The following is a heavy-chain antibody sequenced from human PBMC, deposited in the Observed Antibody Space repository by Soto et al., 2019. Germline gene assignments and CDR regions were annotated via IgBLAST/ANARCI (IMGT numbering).Heavy chain of an antibody. V-gene: IGHV1-2*04. D-gene: IGHD2-2*02. CDR2: INPNSGGT. CDR1: GYTFTGYY. J-gene: IGHJ6*02. Sequence: SVKVSCKASGYTFTGYYMHWVRQAPVQGLEWMGWINPNSGGTNYAQKFQGWVTMTRDTSISTAYMELSRLRSDETAVYYCARDRSYQLLYTPYYYYYYGMDVWGQGTTVTVSS. CDR3: ARDRSYQLLYTPYYYYYYGMDV.